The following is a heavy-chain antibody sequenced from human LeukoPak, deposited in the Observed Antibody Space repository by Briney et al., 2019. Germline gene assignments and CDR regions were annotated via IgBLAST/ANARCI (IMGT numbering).Heavy chain of an antibody. J-gene: IGHJ6*02. CDR1: GASISSGCYC. CDR3: ASFFGPAAIRLSYYGMDV. V-gene: IGHV4-61*09. CDR2: IYISGSS. Sequence: SQTLSLTCTVSGASISSGCYCWTWIRQPAGKGLECIGHIYISGSSNNNPSLKSRATISVDTSKYQFSLTLTAVTAADTAVYECASFFGPAAIRLSYYGMDVWGQGTTVTVSS. D-gene: IGHD2-2*01.